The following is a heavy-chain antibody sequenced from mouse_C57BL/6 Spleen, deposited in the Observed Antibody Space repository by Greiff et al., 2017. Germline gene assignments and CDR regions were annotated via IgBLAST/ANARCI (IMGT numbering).Heavy chain of an antibody. CDR2: INPNNGGT. V-gene: IGHV1-18*01. CDR3: ARGDYGSSSLGY. CDR1: GYTFTDYN. Sequence: EVQLQQSGPELVKPGASVKIPCKASGYTFTDYNMDWVKQSHGKSLEWIGDINPNNGGTIYNQKFKGKATLTVDKCSSPAYMELRSLASEDTAVYYCARGDYGSSSLGYWGQGTTLTVSS. D-gene: IGHD1-1*01. J-gene: IGHJ2*01.